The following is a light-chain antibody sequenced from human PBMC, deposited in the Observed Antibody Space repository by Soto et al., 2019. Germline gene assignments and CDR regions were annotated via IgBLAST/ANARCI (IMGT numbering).Light chain of an antibody. J-gene: IGKJ1*01. CDR1: QNIVNW. CDR2: KTS. Sequence: DIQMTHSPSTLSASVGDRVTITCRARQNIVNWLAWYQQKPGKAPNLLIYKTSTLQRGVPSRFSGTGSGTEFTLTISSLQPGDYGTFYCQQYYSYSWTFGQGTKVDIK. CDR3: QQYYSYSWT. V-gene: IGKV1-5*03.